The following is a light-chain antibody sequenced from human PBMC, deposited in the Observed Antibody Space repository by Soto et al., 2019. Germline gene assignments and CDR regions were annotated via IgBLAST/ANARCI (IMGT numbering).Light chain of an antibody. CDR2: DVS. CDR3: SSYTSSSTPLYV. CDR1: SSDVGGYNS. Sequence: QSALTQPASVSGSPGQSITISCTGTSSDVGGYNSVSWYQQHPGKAPKLMIYDVSNRPSGVSNRFSGSKSGNTASLTISGRQAEDEADYYCSSYTSSSTPLYVFGTGTKLTVL. V-gene: IGLV2-14*01. J-gene: IGLJ1*01.